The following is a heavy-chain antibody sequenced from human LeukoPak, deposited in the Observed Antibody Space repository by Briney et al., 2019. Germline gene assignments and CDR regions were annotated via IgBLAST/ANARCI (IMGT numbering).Heavy chain of an antibody. D-gene: IGHD3-22*01. CDR2: IYHSGST. J-gene: IGHJ4*02. CDR1: GGSISSYY. CDR3: ARQSISGSSLSYFDY. Sequence: ETVSLICTVSGGSISSYYWSWIGQPPGKGLEWIGNIYHSGSTNYNPSVKSRINLSVDTSKNQCSLKLSSVTAADTAVYYCARQSISGSSLSYFDYWGQGTLVNVSS. V-gene: IGHV4-59*01.